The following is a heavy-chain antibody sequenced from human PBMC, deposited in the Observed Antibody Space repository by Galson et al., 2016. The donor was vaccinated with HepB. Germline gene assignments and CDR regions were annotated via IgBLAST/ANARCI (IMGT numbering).Heavy chain of an antibody. CDR2: SIPISVTT. V-gene: IGHV1-69*13. J-gene: IGHJ3*01. CDR1: GGTFSSHT. Sequence: SVKVSCKASGGTFSSHTISWVRQAPGQGLEWMGGSIPISVTTKYAQKFQGRVTISADESTTTAYMELSSLRSEDTAVYYCARVGGYVWGSYRSPRAFDVWGQGIMVTVSS. CDR3: ARVGGYVWGSYRSPRAFDV. D-gene: IGHD3-16*02.